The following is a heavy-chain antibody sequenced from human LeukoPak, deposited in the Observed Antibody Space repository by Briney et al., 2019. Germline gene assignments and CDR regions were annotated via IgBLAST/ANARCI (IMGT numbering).Heavy chain of an antibody. D-gene: IGHD1-26*01. Sequence: ASVKVSCKASGYTFINHAIHWVRQAPGQRLEWMGWINIGNGNTKCSQNFQGRITITRDTSATTAYMDLSSLRSEDTAVYYCANFGSYLFDSGGRETLVTVSS. CDR3: ANFGSYLFDS. J-gene: IGHJ4*02. CDR1: GYTFINHA. V-gene: IGHV1-3*04. CDR2: INIGNGNT.